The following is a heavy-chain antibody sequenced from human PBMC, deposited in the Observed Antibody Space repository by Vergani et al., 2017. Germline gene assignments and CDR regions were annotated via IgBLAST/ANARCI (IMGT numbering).Heavy chain of an antibody. D-gene: IGHD1-14*01. CDR2: TWYDGNNK. CDR1: GFTFNQYG. CDR3: ARDLRLLYNRFDP. V-gene: IGHV3-33*01. J-gene: IGHJ5*02. Sequence: QVQLVESGGGVVQPGRFLRLSCAASGFTFNQYGMHWVRQAPGKGLEWVAVTWYDGNNKQYADSVKGRFTISRDNSKSTMYLQMNSLKDEDTGVYYCARDLRLLYNRFDPWGQGTLVTFSS.